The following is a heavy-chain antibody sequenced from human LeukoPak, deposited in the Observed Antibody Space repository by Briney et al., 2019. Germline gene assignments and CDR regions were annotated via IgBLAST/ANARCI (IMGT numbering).Heavy chain of an antibody. J-gene: IGHJ4*02. CDR1: GGSFSGYY. V-gene: IGHV4-34*01. CDR2: INHSGST. Sequence: SETLSLTCAVYGGSFSGYYWSWIRQPPGKGLEWIGEINHSGSTNYNPSLKSRVTISVDTSKNQFSLKLSSVTAADTAVYYCARALRAAHRLDYWGQGTLVTVSS. CDR3: ARALRAAHRLDY. D-gene: IGHD6-6*01.